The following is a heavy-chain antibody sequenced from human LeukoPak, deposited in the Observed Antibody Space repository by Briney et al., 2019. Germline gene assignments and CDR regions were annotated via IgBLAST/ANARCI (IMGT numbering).Heavy chain of an antibody. Sequence: ASVKVSCKASGYTFTSYAMHWVRRAPGQRLEWMGWINAGNGNTKYSQKFQGRVTITRDTSASAAYMELSSLRSEDTAVYYCARWVTSCGMDVWGQGTTVTVSS. J-gene: IGHJ6*02. CDR1: GYTFTSYA. D-gene: IGHD2-2*01. CDR2: INAGNGNT. CDR3: ARWVTSCGMDV. V-gene: IGHV1-3*01.